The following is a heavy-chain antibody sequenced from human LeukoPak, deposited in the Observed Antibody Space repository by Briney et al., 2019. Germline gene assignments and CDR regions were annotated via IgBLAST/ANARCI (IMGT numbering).Heavy chain of an antibody. J-gene: IGHJ4*02. Sequence: GGSLRPSCAASGFTFSSYAMSWVRQAPGKGLEWVSAISGSGGSTYYADSVKGRFTISRDNSKNTLYLQMNSLRAEDTAVYYCAKLPGYCSSTSCYLYFDYWGQGTLVTVSS. CDR1: GFTFSSYA. CDR3: AKLPGYCSSTSCYLYFDY. V-gene: IGHV3-23*01. CDR2: ISGSGGST. D-gene: IGHD2-2*01.